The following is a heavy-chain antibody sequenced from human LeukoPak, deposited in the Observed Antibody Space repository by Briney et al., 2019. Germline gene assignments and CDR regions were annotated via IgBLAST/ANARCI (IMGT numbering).Heavy chain of an antibody. J-gene: IGHJ6*03. D-gene: IGHD5-12*01. V-gene: IGHV3-23*01. CDR3: TRGSPGFYYYMDV. CDR2: ISGGGGST. CDR1: GFTFSSYA. Sequence: GGSLRLSCAASGFTFSSYAMNWVRQAPGKGLEWVSTISGGGGSTYYADSVKGRFTISRDNSKNTLYVQMNSLRAEDTAIYYCTRGSPGFYYYMDVWGRGTTVTVSS.